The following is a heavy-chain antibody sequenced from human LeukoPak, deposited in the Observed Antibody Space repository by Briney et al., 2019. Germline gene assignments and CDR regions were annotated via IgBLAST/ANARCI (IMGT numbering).Heavy chain of an antibody. CDR2: ISGSGGST. D-gene: IGHD6-6*01. V-gene: IGHV3-23*01. J-gene: IGHJ6*02. Sequence: GGSLGLSCAASGFTFSSYAVSWVRQAPGKVLEWVSAISGSGGSTYYADSVKGRFTISRDNSKNTLYLQMNSLRAEDTAVYYCAKDRLAARSSYYYGMDVWGQGTTVTVSS. CDR3: AKDRLAARSSYYYGMDV. CDR1: GFTFSSYA.